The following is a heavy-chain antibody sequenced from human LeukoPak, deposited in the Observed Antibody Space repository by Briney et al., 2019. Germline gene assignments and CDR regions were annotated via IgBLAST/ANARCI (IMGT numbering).Heavy chain of an antibody. CDR3: AMCSSTSCSYFQH. CDR1: GFTFSIYG. J-gene: IGHJ1*01. D-gene: IGHD2-2*01. CDR2: IRGSGGST. V-gene: IGHV3-23*01. Sequence: GGSLRLSCAASGFTFSIYGMTWVRQAPGKGLEWVSAIRGSGGSTYYADSVKGRFTISRDNSKNTLFLQMNSLRADDTAVYYCAMCSSTSCSYFQHWGQGTLVTVSS.